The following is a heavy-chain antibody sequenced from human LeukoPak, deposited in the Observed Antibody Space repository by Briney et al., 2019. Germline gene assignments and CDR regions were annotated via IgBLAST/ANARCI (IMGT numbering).Heavy chain of an antibody. CDR2: FDPEDGET. CDR1: VYTLTELS. D-gene: IGHD6-13*01. Sequence: GASVKVSCKVSVYTLTELSMHWVRQAPGKGLEWMGGFDPEDGETIYAQKFQGRVTMTEDTSTDTAYMELSSLRSEDTAVYYCATRYGVAAADFDYWGQGTLVTVSS. J-gene: IGHJ4*02. CDR3: ATRYGVAAADFDY. V-gene: IGHV1-24*01.